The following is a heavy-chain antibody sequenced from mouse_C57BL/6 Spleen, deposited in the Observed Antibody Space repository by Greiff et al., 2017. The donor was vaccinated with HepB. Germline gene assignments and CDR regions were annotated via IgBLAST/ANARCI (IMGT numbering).Heavy chain of an antibody. Sequence: QVQLKESGAELAKPGASVKLSCKASGYTFTSYWMHWVKQRPGQGLEWIGYINPSSGYTKYNQKFKDKATLTADKSSSKAYMQLSSLTYEDSAVYYCARGAYDYDEGAWEAWFAYWGQGTLVTVSA. CDR2: INPSSGYT. J-gene: IGHJ3*01. CDR3: ARGAYDYDEGAWEAWFAY. CDR1: GYTFTSYW. V-gene: IGHV1-7*01. D-gene: IGHD2-4*01.